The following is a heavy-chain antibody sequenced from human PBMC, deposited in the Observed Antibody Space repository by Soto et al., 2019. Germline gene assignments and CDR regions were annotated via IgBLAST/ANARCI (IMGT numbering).Heavy chain of an antibody. CDR3: AREYVKRSGNHPIRQDY. D-gene: IGHD1-26*01. Sequence: GASVKVSCKASGYTFTSYYMHCVRQAPGQGLEWMGIINPSGGSTSYAQKFQGRVTMTRDTSTSTVYMELSSLRSEDTAVYYCAREYVKRSGNHPIRQDYWGQGTLVTVSS. CDR1: GYTFTSYY. CDR2: INPSGGST. J-gene: IGHJ4*02. V-gene: IGHV1-46*01.